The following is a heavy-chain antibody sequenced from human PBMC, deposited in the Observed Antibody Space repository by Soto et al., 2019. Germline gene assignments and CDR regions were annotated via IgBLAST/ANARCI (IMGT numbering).Heavy chain of an antibody. D-gene: IGHD6-19*01. J-gene: IGHJ4*02. CDR1: GGTFSSYA. Sequence: GASVKVSCKASGGTFSSYAISWVRQAPGQGLEWMGGIIPIFGTANYAQKFQGRVTITADESTSTAYMELSSLRSEDTAVYYCASTVAGRIDYWGQGTLVTVSS. V-gene: IGHV1-69*13. CDR2: IIPIFGTA. CDR3: ASTVAGRIDY.